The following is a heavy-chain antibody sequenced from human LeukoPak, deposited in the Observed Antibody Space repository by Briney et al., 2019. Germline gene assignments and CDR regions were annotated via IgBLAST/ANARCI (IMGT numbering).Heavy chain of an antibody. CDR3: ARGPSSHIVVVVAATDGAFDI. CDR2: INPNSGNT. J-gene: IGHJ3*02. CDR1: GYTFTGYY. Sequence: ASVKVSCMASGYTFTGYYMHWVRQAPGQGREWMGWINPNSGNTGYAQKFQGRVTITRNTSISTAYMELSSLRSEDTAVYYCARGPSSHIVVVVAATDGAFDIWGQGTMVTVSS. D-gene: IGHD2-15*01. V-gene: IGHV1-8*03.